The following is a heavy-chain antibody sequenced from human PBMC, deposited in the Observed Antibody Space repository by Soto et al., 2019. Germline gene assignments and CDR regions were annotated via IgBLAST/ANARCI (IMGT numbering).Heavy chain of an antibody. J-gene: IGHJ6*02. D-gene: IGHD2-15*01. CDR2: IWYDGSNK. Sequence: GGSLRLSWAASGFTFSSYGMHLVRQAPGKGLEWVAVIWYDGSNKYYADSVKGRFTISRDNSKNTLYLQMNSLRAEDTAVYYCARDIVVVVATDYYGMDVWGQGTTVTVSS. CDR3: ARDIVVVVATDYYGMDV. V-gene: IGHV3-33*01. CDR1: GFTFSSYG.